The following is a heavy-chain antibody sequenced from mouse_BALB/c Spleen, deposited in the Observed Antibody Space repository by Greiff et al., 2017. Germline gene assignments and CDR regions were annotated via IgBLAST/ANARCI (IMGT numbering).Heavy chain of an antibody. D-gene: IGHD2-4*01. CDR2: INPSTGYT. J-gene: IGHJ3*01. CDR3: AKEEGLR. Sequence: QVHVKQSGAELAKPGASVKMSCKASGYTFTSYWMHWVKQRPGQGLEWIGYINPSTGYTEYNQKFKDKATLTADKSSSTAYMQLSSLTSEDSAVYYCAKEEGLRWGQGTLVTVSA. V-gene: IGHV1-7*01. CDR1: GYTFTSYW.